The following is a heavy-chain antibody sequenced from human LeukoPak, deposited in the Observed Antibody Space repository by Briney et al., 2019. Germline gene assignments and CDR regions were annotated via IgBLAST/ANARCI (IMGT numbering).Heavy chain of an antibody. D-gene: IGHD3-10*01. CDR3: ARVLEYYGSGSPYGMDV. J-gene: IGHJ6*02. V-gene: IGHV5-51*01. CDR2: IYPGDSDT. Sequence: GESLKISCKGSGYSFTCYWIGWVRQMPGKGLEWMGIIYPGDSDTRYSPSFQGQVTISADKSISTAYLQWSSLKASDTAMYYCARVLEYYGSGSPYGMDVWGQGTTVTVSS. CDR1: GYSFTCYW.